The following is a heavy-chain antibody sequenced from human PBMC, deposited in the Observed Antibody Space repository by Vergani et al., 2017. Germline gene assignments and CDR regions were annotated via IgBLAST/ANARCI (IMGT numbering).Heavy chain of an antibody. D-gene: IGHD2-2*01. CDR3: ASYIVVVPAAAPLDAFDI. J-gene: IGHJ3*02. CDR1: GGSISSGDYY. CDR2: IYYSGST. Sequence: QVQLQESGPGLVKPSQTLSLTCTVSGGSISSGDYYWSWIRQPPGKVLEWIGYIYYSGSTYYTPSLKSRVTISVDTSKNQFSLKLSSVTAADTAVYYCASYIVVVPAAAPLDAFDIWGKGTMVTVSS. V-gene: IGHV4-30-4*01.